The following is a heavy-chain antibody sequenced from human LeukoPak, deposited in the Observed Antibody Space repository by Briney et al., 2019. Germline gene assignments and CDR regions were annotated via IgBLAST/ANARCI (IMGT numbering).Heavy chain of an antibody. CDR3: AKSRGQYQLVSYDPYFDY. V-gene: IGHV4-39*01. CDR2: IPYSGST. J-gene: IGHJ4*02. D-gene: IGHD2-2*01. Sequence: SETLSLTCTVSGGSISSSSYYWGWIRQPPGKGLEWIGSIPYSGSTFYNPSLKSRVTMSVDTSKNQFSLKLSSVTAADTAVYFCAKSRGQYQLVSYDPYFDYWGQGTLVTVSS. CDR1: GGSISSSSYY.